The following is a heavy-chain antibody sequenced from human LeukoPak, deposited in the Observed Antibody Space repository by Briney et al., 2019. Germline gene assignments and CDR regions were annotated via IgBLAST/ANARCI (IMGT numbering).Heavy chain of an antibody. V-gene: IGHV1-69*13. CDR1: GGTFSSYA. CDR2: IIPIFGTA. J-gene: IGHJ5*02. D-gene: IGHD2-2*01. CDR3: ARGIVVKPSANWFDP. Sequence: ASVNVSCKASGGTFSSYAISWVRQAPGHGLEWMGGIIPIFGTANYAQKFQGRVTITADESTSTAYMELSSLRFEDTAVYYCARGIVVKPSANWFDPWGQGTPVTVSS.